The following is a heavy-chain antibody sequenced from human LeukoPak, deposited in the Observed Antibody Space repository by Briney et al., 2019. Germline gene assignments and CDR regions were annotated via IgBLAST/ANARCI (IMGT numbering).Heavy chain of an antibody. J-gene: IGHJ4*02. CDR2: INHSGST. CDR3: ARVESPYYYDSSGYQYFDY. V-gene: IGHV4-34*01. Sequence: SETLSLTCAVYGGSFSGYYWSWIRQPPGKGLEWIGEINHSGSTNYNPSLKSRVTISVDTSKNQFSLKLSSVTAADTAVYYCARVESPYYYDSSGYQYFDYWGQGTLVTVSS. CDR1: GGSFSGYY. D-gene: IGHD3-22*01.